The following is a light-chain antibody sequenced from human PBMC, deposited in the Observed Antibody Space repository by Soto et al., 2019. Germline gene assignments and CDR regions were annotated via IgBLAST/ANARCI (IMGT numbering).Light chain of an antibody. J-gene: IGLJ1*01. CDR1: SSDVGGYNY. Sequence: QSVLTQPASVSGSPGQSITISCTGTSSDVGGYNYVSWYQQHPGKAPKLMIYEVSNRPSGVSNRFSGSKSGNSASLTISGLHADDEADYYCCSLTTSHTYVFGSGTKVTVL. CDR3: CSLTTSHTYV. CDR2: EVS. V-gene: IGLV2-14*01.